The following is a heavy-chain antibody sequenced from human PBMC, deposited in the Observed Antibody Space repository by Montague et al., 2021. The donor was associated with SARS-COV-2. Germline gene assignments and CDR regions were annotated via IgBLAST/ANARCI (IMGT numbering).Heavy chain of an antibody. V-gene: IGHV6-1*01. Sequence: CAISGDSVSSNSAAWNWNRQSPSRGLEWLGRTYYRSKWYNDYAXXXKXXXTINPDTSKNQFSLQLNSVTAQDTAVYYCARELRRIIMIVDIRGFDYWGQGTLVTVSS. CDR2: TYYRSKWYN. D-gene: IGHD3-22*01. CDR1: GDSVSSNSAA. J-gene: IGHJ4*02. CDR3: ARELRRIIMIVDIRGFDY.